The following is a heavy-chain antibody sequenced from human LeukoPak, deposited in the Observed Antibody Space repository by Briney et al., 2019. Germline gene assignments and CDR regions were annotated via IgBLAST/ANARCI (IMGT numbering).Heavy chain of an antibody. V-gene: IGHV4-59*01. CDR1: GGSISSYY. J-gene: IGHJ4*02. D-gene: IGHD2-15*01. Sequence: SETLSLTCTVSGGSISSYYWSWIRQPPGKGLEWIGYIYYSGSTNYNPSLKSRVTISVDTSKDQFSLKLSSVTAADTAVYYCARGRAATHVDYWGQGTLVTVSS. CDR3: ARGRAATHVDY. CDR2: IYYSGST.